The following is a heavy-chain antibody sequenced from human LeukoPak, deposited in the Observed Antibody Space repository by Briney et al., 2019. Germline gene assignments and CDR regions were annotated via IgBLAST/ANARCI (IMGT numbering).Heavy chain of an antibody. CDR3: ARDAIQGRLTSDY. V-gene: IGHV1-18*01. CDR1: VYTFTTYA. Sequence: VAAVNVSFMTSVYTFTTYAISWVRQAPGQGVGWMGWINTYNGNTNFAQKFQDRVTMTTDTSTSTAYLALRSLRSDDTAVYYCARDAIQGRLTSDYWGQGTLVTVSS. J-gene: IGHJ4*02. CDR2: INTYNGNT. D-gene: IGHD3-3*01.